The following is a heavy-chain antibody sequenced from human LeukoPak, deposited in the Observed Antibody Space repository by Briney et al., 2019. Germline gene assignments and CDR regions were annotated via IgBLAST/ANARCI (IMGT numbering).Heavy chain of an antibody. V-gene: IGHV3-21*01. CDR1: GFTFSSYS. CDR2: ISSSSSYI. CDR3: ARAYSSGWRSSAFDI. Sequence: GGSLRLSCAASGFTFSSYSMNWVRQAPGKGLEWVSSISSSSSYIYYADSVKGRFTISRDDAKNSLYLQMNSLRAEDTAVYYCARAYSSGWRSSAFDIWGQGTMVTVSS. J-gene: IGHJ3*02. D-gene: IGHD6-19*01.